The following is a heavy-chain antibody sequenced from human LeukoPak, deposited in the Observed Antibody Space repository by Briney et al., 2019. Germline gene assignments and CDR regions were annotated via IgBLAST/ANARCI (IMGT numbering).Heavy chain of an antibody. CDR2: IYHSGST. V-gene: IGHV4-38-2*02. CDR1: GYSISSGYY. J-gene: IGHJ2*01. Sequence: PSETLSLTCTVSGYSISSGYYWGWIRQPPGKGLEWIGSIYHSGSTYYNPSLTISVDTSKNQFSLKLSSVTAADTAVYYCARVYYSSSYDYWYFDLWGRGTLVTVSS. CDR3: ARVYYSSSYDYWYFDL. D-gene: IGHD6-13*01.